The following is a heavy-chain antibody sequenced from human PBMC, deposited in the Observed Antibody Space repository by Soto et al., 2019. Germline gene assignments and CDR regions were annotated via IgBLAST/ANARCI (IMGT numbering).Heavy chain of an antibody. V-gene: IGHV4-59*01. CDR1: GGSISSYY. Sequence: SETLSLTCTVSGGSISSYYWSWIRQPPGKGLEWIGYIYYSGSTNYNPSLKSRVTISVDTSKNQFSLKLSSVTAADTAVYYCARLDSSGYYHFDYWGQGTLVTVSS. CDR3: ARLDSSGYYHFDY. J-gene: IGHJ4*02. D-gene: IGHD3-22*01. CDR2: IYYSGST.